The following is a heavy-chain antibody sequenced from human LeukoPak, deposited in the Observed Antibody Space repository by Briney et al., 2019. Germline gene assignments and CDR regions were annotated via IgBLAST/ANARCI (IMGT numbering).Heavy chain of an antibody. CDR1: GFTFSSYS. D-gene: IGHD2-21*02. CDR3: TSAHPPYCGGDCYSVY. J-gene: IGHJ4*02. Sequence: GGFLRLSCAASGFTFSSYSMNWVRQAPGKGLEWVGFIRSKAYGGTTEYAASVKGRFTISRDDSKSIAYLQMNSLKTEDTAVYYSTSAHPPYCGGDCYSVYWGQGTLVTVSS. CDR2: IRSKAYGGTT. V-gene: IGHV3-49*04.